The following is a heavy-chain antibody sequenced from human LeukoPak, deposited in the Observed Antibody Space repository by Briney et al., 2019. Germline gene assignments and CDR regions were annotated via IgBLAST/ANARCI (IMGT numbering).Heavy chain of an antibody. J-gene: IGHJ4*02. D-gene: IGHD3-10*01. CDR2: IRYDGSNK. V-gene: IGHV3-30*02. Sequence: GGSLRLPCAASGFTFSSYGMHWVRQAPGKGLEGVAIIRYDGSNKYYADSVKGRFTISRDNSKNTLYLQMNSLRAEDTAVYYCAKDPRGSGSSIDYWGQGTLVTVSS. CDR3: AKDPRGSGSSIDY. CDR1: GFTFSSYG.